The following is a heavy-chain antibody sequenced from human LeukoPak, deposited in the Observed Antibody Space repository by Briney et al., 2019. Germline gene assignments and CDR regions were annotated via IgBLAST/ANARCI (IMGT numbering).Heavy chain of an antibody. V-gene: IGHV4-59*08. J-gene: IGHJ4*02. D-gene: IGHD1-26*01. Sequence: SETLSLTCTVSGGSISSYYWSWIRQPPGRGLEWIGYIYYSGSTNYNPSLKSRVTISVDTSKNQFSLKLSSVTAADTAVYYCARRATTGFSFDYWGQGTLVTVSS. CDR2: IYYSGST. CDR3: ARRATTGFSFDY. CDR1: GGSISSYY.